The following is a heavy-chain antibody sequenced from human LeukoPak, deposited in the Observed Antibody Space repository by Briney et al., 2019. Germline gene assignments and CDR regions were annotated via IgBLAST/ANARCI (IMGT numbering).Heavy chain of an antibody. CDR2: IYGGGST. V-gene: IGHV3-66*01. CDR3: VRDSEMSSSWSFDY. Sequence: GGSLRLSCAASGFTVSSDYMNWVRQAPGKGLEWVSTIYGGGSTYYADSVKGRFTISRDSSKNTLYLQMNNLRVEDTAVYYCVRDSEMSSSWSFDYWGQGTPVAVSS. D-gene: IGHD6-13*01. CDR1: GFTVSSDY. J-gene: IGHJ4*02.